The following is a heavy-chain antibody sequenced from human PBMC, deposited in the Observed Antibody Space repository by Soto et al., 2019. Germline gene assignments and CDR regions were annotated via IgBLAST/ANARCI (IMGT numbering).Heavy chain of an antibody. CDR2: IIPIFGTA. V-gene: IGHV1-69*13. Sequence: GASVKVSCKASGGTFSSYAISWVRQAPGQGLEWMGGIIPIFGTANYAQKFQGRVTITADESTSTAYMELSSLRSEDTAVYYCARGLRFLEWGSGMDVWGQGTTVTVSS. D-gene: IGHD3-3*01. CDR3: ARGLRFLEWGSGMDV. CDR1: GGTFSSYA. J-gene: IGHJ6*02.